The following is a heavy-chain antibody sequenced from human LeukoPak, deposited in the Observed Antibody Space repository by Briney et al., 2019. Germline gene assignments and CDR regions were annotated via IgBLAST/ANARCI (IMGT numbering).Heavy chain of an antibody. D-gene: IGHD3-22*01. J-gene: IGHJ6*04. CDR2: ISSSSSYI. Sequence: GGSLRLSCAASGFTFSDYNMNWVRQAPGRGLDWVSSISSSSSYIYYADSVKGRFTISRDNAKNSPYLQMNSLRVEDTAVYYCARDHYYDSSGYYYGVEEMDVWGKGTTVTVSS. CDR3: ARDHYYDSSGYYYGVEEMDV. V-gene: IGHV3-21*01. CDR1: GFTFSDYN.